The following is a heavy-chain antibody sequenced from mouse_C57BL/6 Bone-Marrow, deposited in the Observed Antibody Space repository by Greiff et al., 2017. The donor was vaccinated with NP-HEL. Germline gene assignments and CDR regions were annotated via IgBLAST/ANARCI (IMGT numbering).Heavy chain of an antibody. CDR3: ARERRLRQAWFAY. Sequence: EVQLKESGPGLVKPSQSLSLTCSVTGYSITSGYYWNWIRQFPGNKLEWMGYISYDGSNNYNPSLKNRISITRDTSKNQFFLKLNSVTTEDTATYYCARERRLRQAWFAYWGQGTLVTVSA. D-gene: IGHD2-2*01. J-gene: IGHJ3*01. CDR2: ISYDGSN. V-gene: IGHV3-6*01. CDR1: GYSITSGYY.